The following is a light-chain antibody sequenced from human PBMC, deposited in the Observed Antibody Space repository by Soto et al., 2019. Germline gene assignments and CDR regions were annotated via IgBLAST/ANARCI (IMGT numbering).Light chain of an antibody. CDR3: HQSYSTSEWT. CDR2: AAS. Sequence: DIQMTQSPSSLSASVGDRVTITCRASQSISNFLNWYQQKPGKAPKLLISAASSLQSGVPSRFSGSGSGTDFTPTISSLQREDFATYFCHQSYSTSEWTFGQGTKVDIK. CDR1: QSISNF. J-gene: IGKJ1*01. V-gene: IGKV1-39*01.